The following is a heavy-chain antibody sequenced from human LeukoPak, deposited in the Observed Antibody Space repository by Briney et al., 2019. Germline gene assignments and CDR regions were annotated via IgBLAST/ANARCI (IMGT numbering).Heavy chain of an antibody. V-gene: IGHV3-21*01. D-gene: IGHD3-10*01. CDR2: ISSSRSYI. CDR1: GFTFSSYS. J-gene: IGHJ5*02. CDR3: ARNGDMVRGVIISKSWFDP. Sequence: PGGSLTLSCAASGFTFSSYSMNWLRQAPGKGLEWVSSISSSRSYIYYADSVKGRFTISRDNAKNSLYLQMHGLRAEDTAVYYCARNGDMVRGVIISKSWFDPWGQGTLVTVSS.